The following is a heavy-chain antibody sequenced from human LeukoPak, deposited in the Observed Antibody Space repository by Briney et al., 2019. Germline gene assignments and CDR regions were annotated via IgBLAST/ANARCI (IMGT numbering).Heavy chain of an antibody. D-gene: IGHD3-10*01. J-gene: IGHJ5*02. V-gene: IGHV4-34*01. CDR1: GGSFSGYY. CDR3: ARGPYGSGTLRSRNWFDP. Sequence: SETLSLTCAVYGGSFSGYYWSWIRRPPGKGLEWIGEINHSGSTNYNPSLKSRVTISVDTSKNQFSLKLSSVTAADTAVYYCARGPYGSGTLRSRNWFDPWGQGTLVTVSS. CDR2: INHSGST.